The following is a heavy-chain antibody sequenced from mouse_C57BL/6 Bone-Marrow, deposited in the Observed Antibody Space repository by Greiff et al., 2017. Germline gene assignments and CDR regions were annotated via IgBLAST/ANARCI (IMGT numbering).Heavy chain of an antibody. CDR1: GYTFTDYE. D-gene: IGHD1-1*01. Sequence: VQLMESGAELVRPGASVTLSCKASGYTFTDYEMHWVKQTPVHGLEWIGAIDPETGGTAYNQKFKGKAILTADKSSSTAYMELRSLTSEDSAVYYCTRFDYYGSFDYWGQGTTLTVSS. CDR2: IDPETGGT. J-gene: IGHJ2*01. CDR3: TRFDYYGSFDY. V-gene: IGHV1-15*01.